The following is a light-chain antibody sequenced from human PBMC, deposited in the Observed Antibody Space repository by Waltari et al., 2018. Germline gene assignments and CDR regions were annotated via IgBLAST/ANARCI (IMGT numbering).Light chain of an antibody. CDR3: QQYDNLPPP. CDR1: QDINNY. V-gene: IGKV1-33*01. Sequence: DIQMTQSPSSLSASVGDRVTITCQASQDINNYLNWYQQKPGKAPKLLIYDASNLGTGVPSRVRGRGSWKDFTFPISSLQPEDIGTYYCQQYDNLPPPFGPGTKVDIK. CDR2: DAS. J-gene: IGKJ3*01.